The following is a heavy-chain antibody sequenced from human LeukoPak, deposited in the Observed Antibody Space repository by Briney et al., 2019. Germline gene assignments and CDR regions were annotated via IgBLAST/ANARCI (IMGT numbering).Heavy chain of an antibody. CDR3: AKDHGDGYINY. V-gene: IGHV3-23*01. Sequence: GGSLRLSCAASGFTFSSYAMSWVRQAPGKGLEWVSAISGSGGSTYYADSVKGRFTISRDNSKNTLYLQMSSLRAEDTAVYYCAKDHGDGYINYWGQGTLVTVSS. CDR1: GFTFSSYA. J-gene: IGHJ4*02. D-gene: IGHD5-24*01. CDR2: ISGSGGST.